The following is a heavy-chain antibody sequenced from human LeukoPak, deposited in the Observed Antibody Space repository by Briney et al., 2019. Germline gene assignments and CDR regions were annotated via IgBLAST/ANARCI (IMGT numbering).Heavy chain of an antibody. CDR1: GYTFTIYS. Sequence: GASVTLSFTSSGYTFTIYSNSWVRHAPGQGLELMGVIIAYNGNTNYAQKIQGRVTMTTDTSTRTAFMELRSLRSDDTAAYYCARARTYYGSGSSMSGYFDYWGQGTLVTVSS. CDR2: IIAYNGNT. CDR3: ARARTYYGSGSSMSGYFDY. J-gene: IGHJ4*02. D-gene: IGHD3-10*01. V-gene: IGHV1-18*01.